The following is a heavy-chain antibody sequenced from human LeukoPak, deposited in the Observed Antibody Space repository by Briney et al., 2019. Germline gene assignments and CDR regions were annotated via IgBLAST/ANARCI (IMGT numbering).Heavy chain of an antibody. Sequence: SGGSLRLSCAASGFTFSSYAMSWVRQAPGKGLEWVSAISGSGGSTYYADSVKGRFTISRHNSKNTLYLQMNSLRAEDTAVYYCARVGSDYGDYGDFYYYGMDVWGQGTTVTVSS. CDR3: ARVGSDYGDYGDFYYYGMDV. CDR1: GFTFSSYA. V-gene: IGHV3-23*01. D-gene: IGHD4-17*01. CDR2: ISGSGGST. J-gene: IGHJ6*02.